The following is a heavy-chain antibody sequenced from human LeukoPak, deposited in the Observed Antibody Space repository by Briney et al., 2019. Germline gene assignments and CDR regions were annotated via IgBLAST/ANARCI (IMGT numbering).Heavy chain of an antibody. D-gene: IGHD3-10*01. CDR2: IYYSGST. V-gene: IGHV4-59*01. Sequence: SETLSLTCTVSGGSISSYYWSWIRQPPGKGLEWIGYIYYSGSTNYNPSLKSRVTISVDTSKNQFSLKLSSVTAADTAVYYCARFAARWFGESFPGDDAFDIWGQGTMVTVSS. CDR3: ARFAARWFGESFPGDDAFDI. J-gene: IGHJ3*02. CDR1: GGSISSYY.